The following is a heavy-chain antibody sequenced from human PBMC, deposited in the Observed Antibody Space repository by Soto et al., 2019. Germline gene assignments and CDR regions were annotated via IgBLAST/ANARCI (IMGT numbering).Heavy chain of an antibody. CDR1: GYTFTSYG. D-gene: IGHD1-7*01. CDR3: ARKPNSNYVRAFDI. CDR2: ISAYNGNT. J-gene: IGHJ3*02. V-gene: IGHV1-18*01. Sequence: ASVKVSCKASGYTFTSYGISWVRQAPGQGLEWMGWISAYNGNTNYAQKLQGRVTMTTDTSTSTAYMELRSLRSDDTAVYYCARKPNSNYVRAFDICAQGTIVTVSS.